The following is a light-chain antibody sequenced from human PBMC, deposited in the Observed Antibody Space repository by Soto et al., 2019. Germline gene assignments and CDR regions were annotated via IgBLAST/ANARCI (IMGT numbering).Light chain of an antibody. CDR1: QSISSY. J-gene: IGKJ2*01. V-gene: IGKV1-39*01. CDR2: AES. CDR3: QQSYSTLYT. Sequence: DIQMTQSPSSLSAAVGDRVTITCRARQSISSYLNWYQQKPGKAPKLLIYAESSLQSGVPSMFSGSGSGTDFTLTISSLQPEDFATYFCQQSYSTLYTFGQGTKLEIK.